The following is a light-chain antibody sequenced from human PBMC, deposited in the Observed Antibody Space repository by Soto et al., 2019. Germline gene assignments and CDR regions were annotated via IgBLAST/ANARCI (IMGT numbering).Light chain of an antibody. V-gene: IGKV3-20*01. CDR2: GAS. CDR3: QQYGSSPRT. CDR1: QSVSSSY. J-gene: IGKJ1*01. Sequence: EIVLTQSPGTLSWSPGERATLSCRASQSVSSSYLAWYQQKPGQAPRLLIYGASSRATGIPDRFSGSGSGTDFTLTISRLEPEDVAVYYCQQYGSSPRTFGQGTKVEIK.